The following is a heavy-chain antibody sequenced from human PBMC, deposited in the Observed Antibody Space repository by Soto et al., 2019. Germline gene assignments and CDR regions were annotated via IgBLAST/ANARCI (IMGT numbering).Heavy chain of an antibody. CDR3: ARGMYIWGRYRYSNFDY. CDR1: GGSISSYY. CDR2: IYYSGST. Sequence: QVQLQESGPGLVKPSETLSLTCTVSGGSISSYYWSWIRQPPGKGLEWIGYIYYSGSTNYNPSLKHRVTISVDTSKNQLSPKRSSVSDAETAVYYCARGMYIWGRYRYSNFDYWGQGTMVTVSS. J-gene: IGHJ4*02. D-gene: IGHD3-16*02. V-gene: IGHV4-59*12.